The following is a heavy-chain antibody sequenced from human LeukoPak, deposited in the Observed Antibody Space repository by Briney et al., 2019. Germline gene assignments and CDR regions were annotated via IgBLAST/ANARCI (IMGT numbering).Heavy chain of an antibody. CDR1: GFTFSSYA. D-gene: IGHD5-12*01. CDR2: IGASGHST. CDR3: AKAGVADAYYYYSMDV. Sequence: PGGSLRLSCAASGFTFSSYAMTWVRQAPGKGLEWVSAIGASGHSTYYADSVKGRFTISRDNSKNTLYLQMNSLRAEDTAVYYCAKAGVADAYYYYSMDVWGQGTTVTVSS. J-gene: IGHJ6*02. V-gene: IGHV3-23*01.